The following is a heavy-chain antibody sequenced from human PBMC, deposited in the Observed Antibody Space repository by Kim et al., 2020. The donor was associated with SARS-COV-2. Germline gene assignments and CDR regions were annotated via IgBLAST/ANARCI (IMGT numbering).Heavy chain of an antibody. CDR2: LTPIDGAT. V-gene: IGHV1-46*01. CDR1: GYTFTNYN. D-gene: IGHD1-26*01. J-gene: IGHJ4*02. Sequence: ASVKVSCKASGYTFTNYNVHWVRQAPGQGLEWMGILTPIDGATTYAQKFQGRVTLTRDTSTSTVYMELSSLGSGDTAVYYCARDTTKWSFDYWGQGTLVTVSS. CDR3: ARDTTKWSFDY.